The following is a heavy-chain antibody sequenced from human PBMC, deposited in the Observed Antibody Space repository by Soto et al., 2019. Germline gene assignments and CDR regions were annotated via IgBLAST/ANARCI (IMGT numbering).Heavy chain of an antibody. V-gene: IGHV4-34*01. Sequence: LSLTCAVYGGSFSGYYWIWIRQPPGKGLEWIGEINHSGSTKYNPPLKSRVAISVDTSTTQFSLKLSSVTGADTAVYYCARGSNTAMDPLNYWGQGTLVTVSS. CDR3: ARGSNTAMDPLNY. CDR2: INHSGST. D-gene: IGHD5-18*01. J-gene: IGHJ4*02. CDR1: GGSFSGYY.